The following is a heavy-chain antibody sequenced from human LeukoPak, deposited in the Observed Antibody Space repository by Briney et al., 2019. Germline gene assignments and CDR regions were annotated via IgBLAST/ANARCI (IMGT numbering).Heavy chain of an antibody. V-gene: IGHV3-11*03. CDR2: ISSSSSYT. CDR3: ASPAAGTNSDY. CDR1: GFTFSDYY. Sequence: AGTLRLPCAASGFTFSDYYMSWIRQAPGKGLDWVSYISSSSSYTNYADSVKGRFTISRDNAKNALYLQMNSLRAEDTAVYYCASPAAGTNSDYWGQGTLVTVSS. J-gene: IGHJ4*02. D-gene: IGHD6-13*01.